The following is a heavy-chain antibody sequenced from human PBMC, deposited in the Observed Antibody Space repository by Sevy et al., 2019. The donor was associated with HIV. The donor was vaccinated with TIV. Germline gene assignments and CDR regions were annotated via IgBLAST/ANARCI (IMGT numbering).Heavy chain of an antibody. CDR1: GSTLSRLS. Sequence: ASVKVSCKVSGSTLSRLSMHWVRQVPGKGLEWMASFDLEDGETIYARKFQGRVTMTEDTSTDTAYMELSSLRSEDTAVYYCATTKDYYESYGSPFDYWGQGTLVTVSS. D-gene: IGHD3-22*01. CDR3: ATTKDYYESYGSPFDY. V-gene: IGHV1-24*01. J-gene: IGHJ4*02. CDR2: FDLEDGET.